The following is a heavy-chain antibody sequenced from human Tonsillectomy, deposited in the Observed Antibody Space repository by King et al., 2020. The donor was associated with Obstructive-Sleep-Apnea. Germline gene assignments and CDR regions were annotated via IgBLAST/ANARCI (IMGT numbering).Heavy chain of an antibody. D-gene: IGHD3-10*01. CDR1: GFTFDDYG. CDR2: INWNGGST. J-gene: IGHJ4*02. CDR3: ARGAYYYGSGSYYSDVDY. Sequence: VQLVESGGGVVRPGGSLRLSCAASGFTFDDYGMSWVRQAPGKGLEWVSGINWNGGSTGYADSVKGRFTISRDNAKNSLYLQMNSLRAEDTALYHCARGAYYYGSGSYYSDVDYWGQGTLVTVSS. V-gene: IGHV3-20*01.